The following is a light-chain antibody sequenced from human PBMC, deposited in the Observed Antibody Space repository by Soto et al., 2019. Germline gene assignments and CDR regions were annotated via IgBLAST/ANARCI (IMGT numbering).Light chain of an antibody. J-gene: IGKJ2*01. CDR1: QSLLHSNGYNF. V-gene: IGKV2-28*01. Sequence: DIVMTQSPLSLPVTPGEPASISCRSSQSLLHSNGYNFLNWYLQRPGQSPQLLIYVTSNRPSGVPDRFSGSGSGTDFTLKISRVEAEDVGIYYCMQARQPPYTFGQGTNLEIK. CDR2: VTS. CDR3: MQARQPPYT.